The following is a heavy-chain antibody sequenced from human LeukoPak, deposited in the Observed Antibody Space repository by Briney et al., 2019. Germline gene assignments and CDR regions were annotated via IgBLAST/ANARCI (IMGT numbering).Heavy chain of an antibody. J-gene: IGHJ1*01. CDR3: STGGVNWNYVGF. CDR2: IKSEIGGGTT. CDR1: GFTVSTNY. V-gene: IGHV3-15*01. Sequence: GGSLRLSCAASGFTVSTNYMNWVRQAPGKGLEWVARIKSEIGGGTTDYAAPVKGRFTISRDDSKSTLYLQMNSLNIEDTAMYYCSTGGVNWNYVGFWGQGTLVTVSS. D-gene: IGHD1-7*01.